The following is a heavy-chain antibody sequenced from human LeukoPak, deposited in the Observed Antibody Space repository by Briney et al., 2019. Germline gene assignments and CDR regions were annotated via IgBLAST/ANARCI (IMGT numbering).Heavy chain of an antibody. CDR3: ARDSSGYYPLDY. Sequence: GGSLRLSCAASGFTFSWYWMTWVRQAPGKGLEWVANIKQDGSEKYYVDSVKGRFTISRDNAKNSLYLQMNSLRAEDTAVYYCARDSSGYYPLDYWGQGTLVTVSS. V-gene: IGHV3-7*01. D-gene: IGHD3-22*01. J-gene: IGHJ4*02. CDR2: IKQDGSEK. CDR1: GFTFSWYW.